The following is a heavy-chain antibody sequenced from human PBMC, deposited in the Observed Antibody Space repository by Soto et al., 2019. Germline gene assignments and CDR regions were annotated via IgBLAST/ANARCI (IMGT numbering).Heavy chain of an antibody. J-gene: IGHJ4*02. CDR2: ISSTTNYI. Sequence: GGSLRLSCAASGFTFTRYSMNWVRQAPGKGLEWVSSISSTTNYIYYGDSMKGRFTISRDNAKNSLYLEMNSLRAEDTAVYYCARESEDLTSNFDYWGQGTLVTVSP. CDR1: GFTFTRYS. CDR3: ARESEDLTSNFDY. V-gene: IGHV3-21*06.